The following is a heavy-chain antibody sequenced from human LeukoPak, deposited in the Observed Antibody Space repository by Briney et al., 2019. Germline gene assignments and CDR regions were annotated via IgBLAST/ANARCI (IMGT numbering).Heavy chain of an antibody. V-gene: IGHV4-30-2*01. CDR3: ARGYDSSGQTGRYYFDH. CDR1: GGSVSSDDYS. D-gene: IGHD3-22*01. Sequence: SETLSLTCAVSGGSVSSDDYSWGWIRQPPGKGLEWMGYIFHSASTYHNLSLRSRVTISLDRSKNQFSLKMSSVTAADTAVYYCARGYDSSGQTGRYYFDHWGQGTLVTVSS. J-gene: IGHJ4*02. CDR2: IFHSAST.